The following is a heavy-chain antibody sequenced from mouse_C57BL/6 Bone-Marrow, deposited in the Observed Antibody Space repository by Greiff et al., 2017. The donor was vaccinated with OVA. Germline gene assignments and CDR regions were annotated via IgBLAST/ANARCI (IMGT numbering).Heavy chain of an antibody. J-gene: IGHJ2*01. CDR2: ISYSGST. Sequence: EVQLVESGPGMVKPSQSLSLTCTVTGYSITSGYDWHWIRHFPGNKLEWMGYISYSGSTNYNPSLKSRISITHDTSKNHFFLKLNSVTTEDTATYYCAREGVYGSREYYFDYWGQGTTLTVSS. CDR1: GYSITSGYD. V-gene: IGHV3-1*01. D-gene: IGHD1-1*01. CDR3: AREGVYGSREYYFDY.